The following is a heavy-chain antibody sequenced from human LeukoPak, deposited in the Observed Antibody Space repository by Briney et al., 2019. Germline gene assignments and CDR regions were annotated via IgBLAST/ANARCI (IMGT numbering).Heavy chain of an antibody. D-gene: IGHD5-12*01. Sequence: GGSLRLSCAASEFIVSINYMSWVRQAPGKGLEWVSVIYSGGSTYYADSVKGRFTISRDNSKNTLYLQMNSLRAEDTAVYYCASSVDIGIFDIWGQGTMVTVSS. CDR3: ASSVDIGIFDI. V-gene: IGHV3-66*01. J-gene: IGHJ3*02. CDR2: IYSGGST. CDR1: EFIVSINY.